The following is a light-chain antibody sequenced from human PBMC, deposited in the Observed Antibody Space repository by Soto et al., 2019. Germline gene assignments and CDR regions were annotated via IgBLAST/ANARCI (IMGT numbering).Light chain of an antibody. Sequence: DIVMTQSPLSLPVTPGEPASISCRSSQSLLQSNGYNSLDWYLQKPGQPPQLLIYLGSNRASGVPDRFSGSGSGTDFTLKISRVEAEDFGVYYCMQALQTPRTFGQGTKVEIK. J-gene: IGKJ1*01. V-gene: IGKV2-28*01. CDR1: QSLLQSNGYNS. CDR2: LGS. CDR3: MQALQTPRT.